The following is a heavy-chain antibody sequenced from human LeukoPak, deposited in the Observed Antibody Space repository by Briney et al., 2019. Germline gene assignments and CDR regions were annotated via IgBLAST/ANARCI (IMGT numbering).Heavy chain of an antibody. V-gene: IGHV3-30*02. J-gene: IGHJ4*02. CDR3: AKVLSGSYSPFDY. CDR1: GFTFSSYG. D-gene: IGHD1-26*01. CDR2: IRYDGSNK. Sequence: GGSLRLSCAASGFTFSSYGMPWVRQAPGKGLEWVAFIRYDGSNKYYADSVKGRFTVSRDNSKNTLYLQMNSLRAEDTAVYYCAKVLSGSYSPFDYWGQGTLVTVSS.